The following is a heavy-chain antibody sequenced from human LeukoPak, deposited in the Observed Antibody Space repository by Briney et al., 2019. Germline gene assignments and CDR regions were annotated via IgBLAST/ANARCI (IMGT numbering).Heavy chain of an antibody. D-gene: IGHD3-22*01. Sequence: GGSLRLSCAASGFTFSSYAMSWVRQAPGKGLEWVSAISGSGGSTYYADSVKGRFTISRDNSKNTLYLQMNSLRAEDTAVYYCAKAQGAGYYDSSGYQTTPFDYWGQGTLVTVSS. CDR2: ISGSGGST. J-gene: IGHJ4*02. CDR3: AKAQGAGYYDSSGYQTTPFDY. V-gene: IGHV3-23*01. CDR1: GFTFSSYA.